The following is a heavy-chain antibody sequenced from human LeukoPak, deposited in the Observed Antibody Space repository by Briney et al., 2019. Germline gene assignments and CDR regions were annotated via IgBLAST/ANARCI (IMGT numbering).Heavy chain of an antibody. V-gene: IGHV1-8*01. CDR2: MNPNSGNT. J-gene: IGHJ4*02. Sequence: ASVKVSCKASGYTFTSYDINWVRQATGQGLEWTGWMNPNSGNTSYAQKFQGRVTMTRNTSISTAYMELSSLRSEDTAVYYCAKDLLNYYDSSDYWGQGTLVTVSS. CDR1: GYTFTSYD. D-gene: IGHD3-22*01. CDR3: AKDLLNYYDSSDY.